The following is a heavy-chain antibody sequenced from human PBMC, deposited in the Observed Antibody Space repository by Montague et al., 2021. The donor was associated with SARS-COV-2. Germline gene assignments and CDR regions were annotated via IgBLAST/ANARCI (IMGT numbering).Heavy chain of an antibody. J-gene: IGHJ5*02. Sequence: SETLSLTCTVSGGSISSSSYYWGWIRQPPGKGLEWIGNIYYSGSTYYNPSLKSRVTISVDTSKNQFSLKLSSVTAADTAVYYCARQKMGAVTIFGVVMHDRLFDQWGQGTLVTVSS. V-gene: IGHV4-39*01. CDR3: ARQKMGAVTIFGVVMHDRLFDQ. D-gene: IGHD3-3*01. CDR2: IYYSGST. CDR1: GGSISSSSYY.